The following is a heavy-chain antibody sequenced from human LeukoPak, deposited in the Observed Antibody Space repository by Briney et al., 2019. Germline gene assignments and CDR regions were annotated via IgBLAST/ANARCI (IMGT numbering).Heavy chain of an antibody. Sequence: PGGSLRLSCAASGFTFSDYYMSWIRQAPGKGLEWVSGISGGGETTYYADSVKGRFTISRDNSKNTLYLQVNSLRAEDTGLYYCAKPAYGSGTYGGKFYFDYWGQGTLVTVSS. D-gene: IGHD3-10*01. V-gene: IGHV3-23*01. CDR3: AKPAYGSGTYGGKFYFDY. J-gene: IGHJ4*02. CDR2: ISGGGETT. CDR1: GFTFSDYY.